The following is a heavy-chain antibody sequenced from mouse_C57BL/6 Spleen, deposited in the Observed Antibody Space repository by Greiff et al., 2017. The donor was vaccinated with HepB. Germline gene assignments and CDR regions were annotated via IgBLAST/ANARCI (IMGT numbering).Heavy chain of an antibody. J-gene: IGHJ4*01. CDR1: GFTFSNYW. CDR3: TAGGIYYYAMDY. Sequence: EVKLEESGGGLVQPGGSMKLSCVASGFTFSNYWMNWVRQSPEKGLEWVAQIRLKSDNYATHYAESVKGRFTISRDDSKSSVYLQMNNLRAEDTGIYYCTAGGIYYYAMDYWGQGTSVTVSS. CDR2: IRLKSDNYAT. V-gene: IGHV6-3*01.